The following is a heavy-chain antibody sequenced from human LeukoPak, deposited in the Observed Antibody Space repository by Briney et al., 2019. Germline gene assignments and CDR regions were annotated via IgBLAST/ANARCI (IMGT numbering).Heavy chain of an antibody. CDR1: GGSISSYY. J-gene: IGHJ6*04. Sequence: SETLSLTCTVSGGSISSYYWSWIRQPPGKGLEWIGYIYYSGCTNYNPSLKSRVTISVDTSKNQFSLKLSSVTAADTAVYYCARGDGSGYDYYGMDVWGKGTTVTVSS. D-gene: IGHD1-14*01. CDR2: IYYSGCT. CDR3: ARGDGSGYDYYGMDV. V-gene: IGHV4-59*01.